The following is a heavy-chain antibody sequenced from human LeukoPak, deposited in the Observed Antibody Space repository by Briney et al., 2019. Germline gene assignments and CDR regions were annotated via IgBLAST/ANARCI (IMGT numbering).Heavy chain of an antibody. Sequence: GRSLRLSCAASGFTFSSYAMHRVRQAPGKGLEWVAFISYDGSNKYYADSVEGRFTISRDNSKNTLYLQMNSLRAEDTAVYYCARADLGSCSGGSCYGHYWGQGTLVTVSS. CDR3: ARADLGSCSGGSCYGHY. J-gene: IGHJ4*02. CDR1: GFTFSSYA. CDR2: ISYDGSNK. V-gene: IGHV3-30-3*01. D-gene: IGHD2-15*01.